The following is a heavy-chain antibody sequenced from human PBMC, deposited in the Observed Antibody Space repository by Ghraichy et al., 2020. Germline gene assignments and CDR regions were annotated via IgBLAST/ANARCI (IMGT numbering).Heavy chain of an antibody. J-gene: IGHJ4*02. Sequence: SETLSLTCNVSGGSMGGYYWSWIRQPPGKGLEWIGYINDSGNTKFNPSLKSRVTISIATSKKQFSLRLNSMTAADTAVYYCARAVGYCSGGTCRAYYLDHWGQGTLVTVPS. CDR3: ARAVGYCSGGTCRAYYLDH. CDR1: GGSMGGYY. CDR2: INDSGNT. V-gene: IGHV4-59*01. D-gene: IGHD2-15*01.